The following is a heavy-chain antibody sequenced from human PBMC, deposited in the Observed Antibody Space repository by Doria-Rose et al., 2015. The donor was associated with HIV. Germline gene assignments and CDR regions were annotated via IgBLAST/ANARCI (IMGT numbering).Heavy chain of an antibody. CDR3: ARIKSSRWYHKYYFDF. Sequence: QVQLVQSGPVLVKPTETLTLTCTVSGVSLSSPGMGVSWIRQPPGKGLEWLAYMFSDDERSYKTSLKGRLTISRGTSKSQVVPTMTDMDPVDTATYYCARIKSSRWYHKYYFDFWGQGTLVIVSA. CDR2: MFSDDER. V-gene: IGHV2-26*01. J-gene: IGHJ4*02. D-gene: IGHD6-13*01. CDR1: GVSLSSPGMG.